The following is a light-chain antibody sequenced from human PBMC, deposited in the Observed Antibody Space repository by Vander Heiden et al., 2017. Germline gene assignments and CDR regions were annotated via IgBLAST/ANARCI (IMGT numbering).Light chain of an antibody. CDR1: RLGEKY. J-gene: IGLJ3*02. Sequence: LTPPPSVSVSPGQTANIPCPGDRLGEKYACWYQQKPGQTLVLVIFQDTKRPSGIPERFSGSNSGNTATLTISETHTMDEADYYCQAWDSSTAVFGGGTKLTVL. CDR2: QDT. CDR3: QAWDSSTAV. V-gene: IGLV3-1*01.